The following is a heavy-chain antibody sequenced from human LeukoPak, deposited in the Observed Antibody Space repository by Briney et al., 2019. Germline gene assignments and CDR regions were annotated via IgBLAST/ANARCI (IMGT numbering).Heavy chain of an antibody. CDR2: IFYTGST. J-gene: IGHJ3*02. CDR3: ATLTGGDDAFDI. D-gene: IGHD4-23*01. V-gene: IGHV4-59*01. CDR1: GGSISSYD. Sequence: PSETLSLTCTASGGSISSYDWSWIRQPPGKGLEWVGCIFYTGSTNYNPSPKSRVTITVLTSKYRFSLKLSAVTAADTAVYYCATLTGGDDAFDIWGQGTMVTVSS.